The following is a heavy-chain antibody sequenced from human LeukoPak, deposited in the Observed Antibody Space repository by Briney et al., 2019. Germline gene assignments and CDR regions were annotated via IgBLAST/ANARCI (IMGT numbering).Heavy chain of an antibody. Sequence: SETLSLTCAVDGGSFSGSYWSWIRQPPGKGLEWMGEISHSGSPHYNRALKSRRTISVDTAKDGFALRLSAVTAADTAVHYWARGCNYHDSSGCELCDFDIWGQGTMVTVSS. CDR1: GGSFSGSY. V-gene: IGHV4-34*01. CDR3: ARGCNYHDSSGCELCDFDI. CDR2: ISHSGSP. D-gene: IGHD3-22*01. J-gene: IGHJ3*02.